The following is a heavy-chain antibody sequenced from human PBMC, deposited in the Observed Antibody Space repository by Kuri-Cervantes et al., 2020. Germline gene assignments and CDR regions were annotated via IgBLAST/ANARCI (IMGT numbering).Heavy chain of an antibody. D-gene: IGHD4-17*01. V-gene: IGHV3-11*04. Sequence: GESLKISCAASGFTFSDYYMSWIRQAPGKGLEWVSYISSSGSTIYYADSVKGRFTISRDNAKNSLYLQMNSLRAEDTAVYYCARTTVTNHIDYWGQGTLVTVSS. J-gene: IGHJ4*02. CDR1: GFTFSDYY. CDR3: ARTTVTNHIDY. CDR2: ISSSGSTI.